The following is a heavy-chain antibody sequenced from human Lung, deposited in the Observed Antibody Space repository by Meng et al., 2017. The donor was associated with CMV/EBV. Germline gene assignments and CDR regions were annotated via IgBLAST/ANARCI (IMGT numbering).Heavy chain of an antibody. CDR2: INASDST. CDR1: GGYTCSSNC. Sequence: LQGSGGGQVKHSGASSMICCVSGGYTCSSNCWRWVRQAPGQGLEWMGEINASDSTTYNPSIKRRVTISADKSKTQFSLKLGSVPAAETAVYYCASMPPPGKQWLVTDYWGQGTLVTVSS. D-gene: IGHD6-19*01. J-gene: IGHJ4*02. V-gene: IGHV4-4*02. CDR3: ASMPPPGKQWLVTDY.